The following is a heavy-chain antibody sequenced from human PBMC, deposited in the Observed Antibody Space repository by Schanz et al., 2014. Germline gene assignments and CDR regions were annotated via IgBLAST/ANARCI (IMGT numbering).Heavy chain of an antibody. CDR1: GGTFSSDT. V-gene: IGHV1-69*02. CDR3: ATGPSGSLDY. J-gene: IGHJ4*02. CDR2: IVPIAGIT. D-gene: IGHD3-10*01. Sequence: QVHLVQSGAEVKKPGSSVKVSCKASGGTFSSDTFSWVRQAPGQGLEWMGRIVPIAGITNYAQRFQGRVTITADKSSDTAYMELSSLRSEDTAVYYCATGPSGSLDYWGQGTLVTDSS.